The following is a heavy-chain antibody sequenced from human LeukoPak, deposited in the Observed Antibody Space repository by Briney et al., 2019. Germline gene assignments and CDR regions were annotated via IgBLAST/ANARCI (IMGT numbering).Heavy chain of an antibody. Sequence: KSGGSLRLSCAASGFTFSDYYMSWIRQAPGKGLEWVSYISFSGSTIYYADSVKGRFTISRDNAKNSLYLQMNSLRAEDTAVYYCVSHIVVVTATHDAFAFWGQGTMVTVSS. CDR3: VSHIVVVTATHDAFAF. J-gene: IGHJ3*01. D-gene: IGHD2-21*02. CDR1: GFTFSDYY. CDR2: ISFSGSTI. V-gene: IGHV3-11*01.